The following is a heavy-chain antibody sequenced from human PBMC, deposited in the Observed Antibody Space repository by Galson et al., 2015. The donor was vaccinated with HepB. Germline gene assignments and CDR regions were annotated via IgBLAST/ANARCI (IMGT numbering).Heavy chain of an antibody. CDR2: ISSSSSYI. J-gene: IGHJ6*02. Sequence: SLRLSCAASGFTFSSYSMNWVRQAPGKGLEWVSSISSSSSYIYYADSVKGRFTISRDNAKNSLYLQMNSLRAEDTAVYYCAREGGVATINRYYYYGMDVWGQGTTVTVSS. D-gene: IGHD5-12*01. CDR3: AREGGVATINRYYYYGMDV. CDR1: GFTFSSYS. V-gene: IGHV3-21*01.